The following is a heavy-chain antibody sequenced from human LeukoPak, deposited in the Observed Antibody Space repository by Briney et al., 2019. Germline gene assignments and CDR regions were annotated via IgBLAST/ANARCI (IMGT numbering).Heavy chain of an antibody. V-gene: IGHV4-39*07. CDR1: GGSISSSSYY. Sequence: PSETLSLTCTVSGGSISSSSYYWGWIRQPPGKGLEWTGSIYYSGSTYYNPSLKSRVTISVDTSKNQFSLKLSSVTAADTAVYYCAKDHDIYYYGSGSYCDYWGQGTLVTVSS. CDR2: IYYSGST. J-gene: IGHJ4*02. CDR3: AKDHDIYYYGSGSYCDY. D-gene: IGHD3-10*01.